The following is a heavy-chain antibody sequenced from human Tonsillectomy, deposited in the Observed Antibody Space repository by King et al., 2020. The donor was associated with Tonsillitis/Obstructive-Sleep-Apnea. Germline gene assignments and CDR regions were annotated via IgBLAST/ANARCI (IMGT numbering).Heavy chain of an antibody. V-gene: IGHV5-51*01. J-gene: IGHJ3*02. D-gene: IGHD2-2*01. CDR1: GYSFTTYW. Sequence: QLVQSGAEVKKAGESLNISCKGSGYSFTTYWIAWVRQTPGKGLEWMGIIYPGDSDTRYSPSFQGQVTISADKSISTAYLQWSGLKASDTGMYYCARVPPGDHTSLDIWGQGTMVPVS. CDR2: IYPGDSDT. CDR3: ARVPPGDHTSLDI.